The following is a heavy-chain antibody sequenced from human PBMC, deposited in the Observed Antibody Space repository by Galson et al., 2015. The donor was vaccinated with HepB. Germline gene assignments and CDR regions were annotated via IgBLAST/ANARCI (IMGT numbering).Heavy chain of an antibody. D-gene: IGHD6-13*01. Sequence: SLRLSCAASGIPFNTYVMTWVRQAPGKGLEWVSGISGRGGRTYHANSVKGRFTISADSSHNTLYLQMNSLRVEDTAVYYCAKGYSSTWDGTYYYYYMDVWGRGTTVTVSS. CDR3: AKGYSSTWDGTYYYYYMDV. CDR1: GIPFNTYV. J-gene: IGHJ6*03. V-gene: IGHV3-23*01. CDR2: ISGRGGRT.